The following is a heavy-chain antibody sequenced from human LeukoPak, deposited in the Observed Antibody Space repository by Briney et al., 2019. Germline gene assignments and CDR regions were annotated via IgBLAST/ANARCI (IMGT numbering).Heavy chain of an antibody. CDR2: INPSGTT. CDR3: AKCSETGTTRWFDP. V-gene: IGHV1-46*01. D-gene: IGHD1-7*01. Sequence: ASVKVSCKASGYTFTSYCLHWVRQAPGQGLEWMGLINPSGTTTCAQNFQGRVTMTRDTSASTAYMELSSLRSDDTAVYYCAKCSETGTTRWFDPWGQGTLVTVSS. J-gene: IGHJ5*02. CDR1: GYTFTSYC.